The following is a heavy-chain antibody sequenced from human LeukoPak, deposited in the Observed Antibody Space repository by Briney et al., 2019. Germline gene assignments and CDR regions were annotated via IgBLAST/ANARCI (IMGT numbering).Heavy chain of an antibody. V-gene: IGHV3-33*01. Sequence: PGRSLRLSCAASGFTFSSYGMHWVRQAPGKGLEWVAVIWYDGSNKYYADSVKGRFTISRDNSKNTLYLQMNSLRAEDTAVYYCAREARIVGATLLFDYWGQGTLVTVSS. CDR2: IWYDGSNK. CDR1: GFTFSSYG. CDR3: AREARIVGATLLFDY. J-gene: IGHJ4*02. D-gene: IGHD1-26*01.